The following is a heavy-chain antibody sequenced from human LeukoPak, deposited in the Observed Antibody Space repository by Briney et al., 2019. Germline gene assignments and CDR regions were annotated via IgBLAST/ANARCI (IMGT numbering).Heavy chain of an antibody. J-gene: IGHJ3*02. CDR3: VRAVSGTLGGAFDI. CDR2: INPIRGVT. D-gene: IGHD1-1*01. Sequence: SLKLSCTASGYTFIDYFIHWIRQTTGQGREWLGWINPIRGVTRYAQTFQDRVTMTRDTAAYIELSSLKSDDTAVYYCVRAVSGTLGGAFDIWGQGTAVTVSS. V-gene: IGHV1-2*02. CDR1: GYTFIDYF.